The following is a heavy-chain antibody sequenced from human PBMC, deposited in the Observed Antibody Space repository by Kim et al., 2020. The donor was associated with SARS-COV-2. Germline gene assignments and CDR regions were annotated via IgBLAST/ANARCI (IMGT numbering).Heavy chain of an antibody. CDR2: ISAYNGNT. J-gene: IGHJ4*02. V-gene: IGHV1-18*01. Sequence: ASVKVSCKASGYTFTSYGISWVRQAPGQGLEWMGWISAYNGNTNYAQKLQSRVTMTTDTSTSTAYMELRSLRSDDTAVYYCARALRAKSYGSGGYWGQGTLVTVSS. D-gene: IGHD3-10*01. CDR1: GYTFTSYG. CDR3: ARALRAKSYGSGGY.